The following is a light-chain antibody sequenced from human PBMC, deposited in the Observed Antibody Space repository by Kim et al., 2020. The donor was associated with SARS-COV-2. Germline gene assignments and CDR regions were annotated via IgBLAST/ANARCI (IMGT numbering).Light chain of an antibody. J-gene: IGKJ2*01. CDR2: KAS. V-gene: IGKV1-5*03. CDR1: QSISSW. Sequence: DIQMTQSPSTLSASVGDRVTITCRASQSISSWLAWYQQKPGKATKLLIYKASSLESGVPSRFSVSGSGTEFTLTISSLQPDDFATYYCQQYNTYLSTFGQGTKLEI. CDR3: QQYNTYLST.